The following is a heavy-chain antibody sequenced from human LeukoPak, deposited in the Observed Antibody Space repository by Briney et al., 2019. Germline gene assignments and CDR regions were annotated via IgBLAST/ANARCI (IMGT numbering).Heavy chain of an antibody. D-gene: IGHD3-22*01. CDR2: IKEDGSER. CDR3: AREYNSGPKQTDAFDI. V-gene: IGHV3-7*01. CDR1: AFIFSGHW. J-gene: IGHJ3*02. Sequence: GGSLRLSCEGSAFIFSGHWMNWVRQTPGKGLEWVASIKEDGSERQYVDSVKGRFSISRDNAKDTLYLQMNSLRTEDTAVYYCAREYNSGPKQTDAFDIWGQGTMVTVSS.